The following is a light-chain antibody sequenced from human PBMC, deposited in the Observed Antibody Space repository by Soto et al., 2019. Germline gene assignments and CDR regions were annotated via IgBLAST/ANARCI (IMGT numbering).Light chain of an antibody. CDR2: DAS. J-gene: IGKJ4*01. V-gene: IGKV3-11*01. Sequence: EIVLTQSAANLSLSPGDRATLSCRASQSVRSFLAWYQQKPGQAPRLLIYDASNRATGIPARFSGSGSGTDFTLTISSLEPENFAVYYCQQRDNWSSVTFGGGTKVDI. CDR1: QSVRSF. CDR3: QQRDNWSSVT.